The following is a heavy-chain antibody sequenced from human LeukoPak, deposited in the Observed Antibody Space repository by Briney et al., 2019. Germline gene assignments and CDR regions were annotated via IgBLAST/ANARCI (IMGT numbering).Heavy chain of an antibody. D-gene: IGHD2-2*01. V-gene: IGHV3-30*02. CDR3: AKATPCSIASCRSNWFDP. CDR2: IRYDGTKK. Sequence: PGGSLRLSCAASGFTFSSYSMHWVRQAPGKGLEWGAFIRYDGTKKYYADSVKGRFTISRDNSKNTVYHQMNTLKVEDTAVYYCAKATPCSIASCRSNWFDPWGQGTLVTVSS. J-gene: IGHJ5*02. CDR1: GFTFSSYS.